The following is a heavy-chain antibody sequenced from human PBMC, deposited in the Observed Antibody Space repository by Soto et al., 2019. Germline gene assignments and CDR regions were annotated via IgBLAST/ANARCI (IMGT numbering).Heavy chain of an antibody. J-gene: IGHJ4*02. CDR1: GGSFTNYY. D-gene: IGHD3-22*01. V-gene: IGHV4-34*01. CDR3: KRQWSSGYHSAG. Sequence: PSETLSRTCAVSGGSFTNYYWSCIRQSPAKGLEWIVEIKHSGETMYNPSLNDRVTMSVDTSRTKFSLKLRYVTAADTAVYYCKRQWSSGYHSAGWAQGTVVTVSS. CDR2: IKHSGET.